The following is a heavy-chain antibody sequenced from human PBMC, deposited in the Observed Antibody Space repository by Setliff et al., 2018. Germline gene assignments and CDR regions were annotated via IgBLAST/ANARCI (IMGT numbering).Heavy chain of an antibody. CDR1: GGSISTNSYY. CDR2: IYYSGST. D-gene: IGHD2-15*01. V-gene: IGHV4-39*07. Sequence: PSETLSLTCTVSGGSISTNSYYWGWIRQPPGKGLEWIGSIYYSGSTYYNPSLKSRVTISVDTSKNQFSLKLSSVTAADTAVYYCARDRVVVLAGRRGFYFDYWGQGTLVTVSS. CDR3: ARDRVVVLAGRRGFYFDY. J-gene: IGHJ4*02.